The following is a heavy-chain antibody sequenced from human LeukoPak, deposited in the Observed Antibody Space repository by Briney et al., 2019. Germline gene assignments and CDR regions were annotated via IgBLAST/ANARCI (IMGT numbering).Heavy chain of an antibody. CDR3: AKSHHYDSSGYYHHDY. D-gene: IGHD3-22*01. Sequence: GGSLRLSCAASGFTFSSYAMSWVRQAPGKGLEWVSAISGSGGSTYYADSVKGRFTISRDNSKNTLYLQMNSLRAEDTAVYYCAKSHHYDSSGYYHHDYWGQGTLVTVSS. J-gene: IGHJ4*02. CDR1: GFTFSSYA. V-gene: IGHV3-23*01. CDR2: ISGSGGST.